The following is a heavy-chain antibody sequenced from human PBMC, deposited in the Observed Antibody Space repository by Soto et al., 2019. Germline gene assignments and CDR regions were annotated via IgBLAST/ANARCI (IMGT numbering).Heavy chain of an antibody. V-gene: IGHV3-30*18. CDR2: ISYDGSNK. CDR3: AKDLASDHPAAGYYYYGMDV. D-gene: IGHD6-13*01. J-gene: IGHJ6*02. Sequence: GGSLRLSCAASGFTFSSYGMHWVRQAPGKGLEWVAVISYDGSNKYYADSVKGRFTISRDNSKNTLYLQMNSLRAEDTAVYYCAKDLASDHPAAGYYYYGMDVWGQGTTVTVSS. CDR1: GFTFSSYG.